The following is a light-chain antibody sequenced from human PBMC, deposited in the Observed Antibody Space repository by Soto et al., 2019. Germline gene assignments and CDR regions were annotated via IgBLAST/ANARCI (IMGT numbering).Light chain of an antibody. CDR1: SSDVGGYNY. V-gene: IGLV2-14*03. CDR2: EVS. CDR3: SSYTSSSTYV. J-gene: IGLJ1*01. Sequence: QSVLTQPASVSGSPGQSITISCTGTSSDVGGYNYVSWYQQHPGKAPKLMIYEVSNRPSGVSNRFSGSKSGNTASLTSSVLQAEDEADYYCSSYTSSSTYVFGTGTKVTVL.